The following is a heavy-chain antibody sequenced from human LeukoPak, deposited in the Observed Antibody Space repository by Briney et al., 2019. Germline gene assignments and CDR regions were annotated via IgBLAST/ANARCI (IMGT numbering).Heavy chain of an antibody. CDR1: GFTFSMYG. CDR3: ARGKGSGRFGYFYYGVDV. V-gene: IGHV3-33*01. CDR2: IWINGRDE. J-gene: IGHJ6*02. D-gene: IGHD3-10*01. Sequence: GGSLRLPYAASGFTFSMYGMHWVPQAPGKGLEWVASIWINGRDETYVDSVKGRFTISRDNSTLFLQMNSLRAEDTAIYFCARGKGSGRFGYFYYGVDVWGQGTTVTVSS.